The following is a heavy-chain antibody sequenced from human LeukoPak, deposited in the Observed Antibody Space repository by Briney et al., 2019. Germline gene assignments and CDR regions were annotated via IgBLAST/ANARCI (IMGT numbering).Heavy chain of an antibody. CDR1: GFTFSSYE. Sequence: GGSLRLSCAASGFTFSSYEMNWVRQAPGKGLEWVSYISSSSSTIYYADSVKGRFTISRDNAKNSLYLQMNSLRAEDTAVYYCAPLAVAGTGSDNWFDPWGQGTLVTVSS. J-gene: IGHJ5*02. CDR3: APLAVAGTGSDNWFDP. D-gene: IGHD6-19*01. CDR2: ISSSSSTI. V-gene: IGHV3-48*01.